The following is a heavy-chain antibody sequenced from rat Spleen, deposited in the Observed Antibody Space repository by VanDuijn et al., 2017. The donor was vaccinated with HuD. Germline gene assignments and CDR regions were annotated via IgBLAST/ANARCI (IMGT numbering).Heavy chain of an antibody. CDR1: GFTFSNYY. CDR2: IRNGGDNS. CDR3: ARRGYRYNYFDN. V-gene: IGHV5-25*01. J-gene: IGHJ2*01. D-gene: IGHD1-5*01. Sequence: EVQLVESGGGLVQPGRSMKLSCAASGFTFSNYYMAWVRQVPTKGLEWVASIRNGGDNSYYRDSVKGRFTISRDNGKDTQYLQMDSLRSEDTATYYCARRGYRYNYFDNWGQGVMVTVSS.